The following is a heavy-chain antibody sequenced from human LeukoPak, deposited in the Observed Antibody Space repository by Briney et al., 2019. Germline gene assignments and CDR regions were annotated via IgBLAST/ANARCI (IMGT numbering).Heavy chain of an antibody. V-gene: IGHV4-59*12. CDR1: GGSISSYY. CDR3: ARDSGTTGEVKFDP. CDR2: IYHSGST. J-gene: IGHJ5*02. D-gene: IGHD3-10*01. Sequence: PSETLSLTCTVSGGSISSYYWSWIRQPPGKGLEWIGEIYHSGSTNYNPSLKSRVTISVDKSKNQFSLKLSSVTAADTAVYYCARDSGTTGEVKFDPWGQGTLVTVSS.